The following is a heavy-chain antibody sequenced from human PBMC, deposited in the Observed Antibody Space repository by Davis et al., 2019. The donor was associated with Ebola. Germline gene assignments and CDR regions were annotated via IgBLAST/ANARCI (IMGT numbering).Heavy chain of an antibody. V-gene: IGHV4-59*04. CDR2: IYDGGST. Sequence: GSLRLSCTVSGGSISSYYWGWIRQPPGKGLEWMGAIYDGGSTYYSSSLKSRLTISVDTSKNQVSMKLISVTAADTAVYYCATDVAMAAIWGRDYWGQGTLVTVSS. CDR3: ATDVAMAAIWGRDY. D-gene: IGHD3-16*01. J-gene: IGHJ4*02. CDR1: GGSISSYY.